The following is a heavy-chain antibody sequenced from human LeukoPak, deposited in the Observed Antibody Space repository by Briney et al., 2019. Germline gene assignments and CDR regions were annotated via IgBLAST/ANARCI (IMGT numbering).Heavy chain of an antibody. D-gene: IGHD3-10*01. J-gene: IGHJ3*02. CDR2: IRYDGSNK. Sequence: PGGSLRLSCAASGFTFSTYGMHWVRQAPGKGLEWVTFIRYDGSNKYYADSVKGRFTISRDNAKNSLYLQMNSLRAEDTAVYYCAGWFGETPDAFDIWGQGTMVTVSS. V-gene: IGHV3-30*02. CDR1: GFTFSTYG. CDR3: AGWFGETPDAFDI.